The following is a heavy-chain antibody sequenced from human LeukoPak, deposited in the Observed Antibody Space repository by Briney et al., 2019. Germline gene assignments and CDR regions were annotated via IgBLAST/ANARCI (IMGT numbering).Heavy chain of an antibody. V-gene: IGHV1-2*02. Sequence: ASVKVSCKASGYTFTDYYMHWVRQAPGQGLGWMGWISPNSGVSTYAQKFQGRVTMTRDTSISTAYMELSRLSSDDTAVYYCARDCSGGSCYSNYYYAMDVWGQGTTVTVSS. CDR1: GYTFTDYY. CDR2: ISPNSGVS. D-gene: IGHD2-15*01. CDR3: ARDCSGGSCYSNYYYAMDV. J-gene: IGHJ6*02.